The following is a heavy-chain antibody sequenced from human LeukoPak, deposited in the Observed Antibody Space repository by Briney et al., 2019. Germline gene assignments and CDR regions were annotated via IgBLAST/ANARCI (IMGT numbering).Heavy chain of an antibody. CDR2: ISWNSDSI. Sequence: PGRSLRLSCAASGFTFDDYAMHWVRQAPGKGLEWVSGISWNSDSIGYADSVKGRFTISRDNAKNSLYLQMNSLRAEDTAVYYCAKDRGVATIRFDYWGQGTLVTVSS. V-gene: IGHV3-9*01. CDR3: AKDRGVATIRFDY. J-gene: IGHJ4*02. D-gene: IGHD5-12*01. CDR1: GFTFDDYA.